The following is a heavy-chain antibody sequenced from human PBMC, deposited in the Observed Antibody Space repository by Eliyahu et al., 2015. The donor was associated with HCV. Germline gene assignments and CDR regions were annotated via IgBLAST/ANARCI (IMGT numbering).Heavy chain of an antibody. CDR3: SKAPKTWYYFDY. CDR2: IRASGDTT. V-gene: IGHV3-23*01. Sequence: EVQLLESGGGLVQPGGSLRLSCTASGFXFGXDXXNWVRQAPGKGLEWVSSIRASGDTTYYADSVKGRFTISRDNSKNTLYLQMNSLRAEDTAVYYCSKAPKTWYYFDYWGQGTLVTVSS. J-gene: IGHJ4*02. CDR1: GFXFGXDX.